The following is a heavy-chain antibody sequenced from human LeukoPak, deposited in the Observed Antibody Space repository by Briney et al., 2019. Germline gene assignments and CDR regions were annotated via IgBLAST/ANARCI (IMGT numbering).Heavy chain of an antibody. V-gene: IGHV1-46*01. CDR3: ARGSGSYYRTLDAFDI. CDR1: GYTFTSYY. Sequence: GASVKVSCEASGYTFTSYYMHWVRQAPGQGLEWMGIINPSGGSTSYAQKFQGRVTMTRDTSTSTVYMELSSLRSEDTAVYYCARGSGSYYRTLDAFDIWGQGTMVTVSS. J-gene: IGHJ3*02. CDR2: INPSGGST. D-gene: IGHD1-26*01.